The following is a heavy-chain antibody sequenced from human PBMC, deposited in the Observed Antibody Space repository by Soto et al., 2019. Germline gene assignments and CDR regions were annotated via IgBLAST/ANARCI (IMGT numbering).Heavy chain of an antibody. CDR2: ISGSGGST. CDR3: AKGGPDSITIFGVVIGGAFDY. Sequence: GGSLRLFCAASGFTFSSYAMSWVRQAPGKGLEWVSAISGSGGSTYYADSVKGRFTVSRDNSKNTLYLQMNSLRAEDTAVYYCAKGGPDSITIFGVVIGGAFDYWGQGTLVTVSS. D-gene: IGHD3-3*01. CDR1: GFTFSSYA. J-gene: IGHJ4*02. V-gene: IGHV3-23*01.